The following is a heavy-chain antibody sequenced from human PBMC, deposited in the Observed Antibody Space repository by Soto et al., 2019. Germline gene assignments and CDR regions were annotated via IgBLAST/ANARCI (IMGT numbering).Heavy chain of an antibody. CDR2: IYYSGNT. D-gene: IGHD4-17*01. Sequence: VQLQESGPGLVKPSQTLSLTCTVSGGSIGSGGYYWSWIRQHPGKGLEWIGYIYYSGNTYYNPSLKSRVTISVDTSKNQFSLKLSSVTAADTAVYYCARDRGDYGVDYWGPGTLVTVSS. CDR3: ARDRGDYGVDY. CDR1: GGSIGSGGYY. J-gene: IGHJ4*02. V-gene: IGHV4-31*03.